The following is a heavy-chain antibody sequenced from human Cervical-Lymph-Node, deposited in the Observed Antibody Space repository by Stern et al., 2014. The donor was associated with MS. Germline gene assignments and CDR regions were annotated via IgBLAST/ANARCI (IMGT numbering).Heavy chain of an antibody. CDR2: ISYCGST. V-gene: IGHV4-30-4*01. CDR3: ARGGVGVTHFDY. Sequence: QVQLQESGPGLVKPSQTLSLTCTVSGGSISSGDYYWSWIRQPPGKGLEWIGYISYCGSTYYTPSLKSRFTIPVDTSKTQFSRKLSSVTAADTALYYCARGGVGVTHFDYWGQGTLVTVSS. CDR1: GGSISSGDYY. D-gene: IGHD3-16*01. J-gene: IGHJ4*02.